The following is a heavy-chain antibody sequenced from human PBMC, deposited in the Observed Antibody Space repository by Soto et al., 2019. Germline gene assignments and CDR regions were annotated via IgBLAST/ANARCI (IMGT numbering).Heavy chain of an antibody. CDR2: IYYRGST. J-gene: IGHJ6*03. D-gene: IGHD2-2*01. V-gene: IGHV4-31*03. CDR3: VRPAARGYMDV. CDR1: GGSISSGGYY. Sequence: QVQLQESGPGLVKPSQTLSLTCTVSGGSISSGGYYWSWIRQHPGKGLEWIGYIYYRGSTYYHPSLKSRVSISADTSKNQFSLKLSSVTAADTAVYYCVRPAARGYMDVWGKGTTVTV.